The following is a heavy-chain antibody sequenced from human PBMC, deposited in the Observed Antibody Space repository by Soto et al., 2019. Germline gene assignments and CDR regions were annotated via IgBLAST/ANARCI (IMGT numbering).Heavy chain of an antibody. Sequence: SGPTLVNPTQTLTLTCTFSGFSLSNARMGVSWIRQPPGKALEWLAHIFSNDEKSYSTSLKSRLTISKDTSKSQVVLTMTNMDPVDTATYYCARQPLYYYDSSGYNTLLFDYWGQGTLVTVSS. J-gene: IGHJ4*02. CDR3: ARQPLYYYDSSGYNTLLFDY. D-gene: IGHD3-22*01. V-gene: IGHV2-26*01. CDR1: GFSLSNARMG. CDR2: IFSNDEK.